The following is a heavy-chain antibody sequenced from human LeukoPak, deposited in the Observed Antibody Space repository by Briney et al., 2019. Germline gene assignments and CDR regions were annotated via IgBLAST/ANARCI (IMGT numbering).Heavy chain of an antibody. J-gene: IGHJ4*02. CDR3: ARDYCGGDCFPDY. Sequence: ASVNVSCKASGYTFTGYYVHWVRQAPGQGLEWMGRINPNSGDTNYAQKFQGRVTMTRDTSISTAYMELSRLRSDDTAVYYCARDYCGGDCFPDYWGQGTLVTVSS. D-gene: IGHD2-21*02. CDR1: GYTFTGYY. CDR2: INPNSGDT. V-gene: IGHV1-2*06.